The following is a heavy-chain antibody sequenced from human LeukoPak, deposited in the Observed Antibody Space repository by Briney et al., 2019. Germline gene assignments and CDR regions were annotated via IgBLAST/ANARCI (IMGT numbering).Heavy chain of an antibody. CDR2: IRYDGSNK. Sequence: GGSLRLSCAASGFTFSSYGMHWVRQAPGKGLEWVAFIRYDGSNKYYADSVKGRFTISRDNSKNTLYLQMISLRAEDTAVYYCATLIAARPNWFDPWGQGTLVTVSS. CDR1: GFTFSSYG. J-gene: IGHJ5*02. D-gene: IGHD6-6*01. CDR3: ATLIAARPNWFDP. V-gene: IGHV3-30*02.